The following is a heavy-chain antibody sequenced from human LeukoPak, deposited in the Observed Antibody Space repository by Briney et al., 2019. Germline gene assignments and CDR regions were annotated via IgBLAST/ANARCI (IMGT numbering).Heavy chain of an antibody. CDR1: GGTFSSYA. J-gene: IGHJ4*02. CDR2: IIPIFGTA. Sequence: SVKVSCKASGGTFSSYAISWVRQAPGQGLEWMGGIIPIFGTANYAQKFQGRVTITADESTSTAYMELSSLRSEDTAVYYCARDPRRQSRITNPDYWGQGTLVTVSS. CDR3: ARDPRRQSRITNPDY. D-gene: IGHD3-10*01. V-gene: IGHV1-69*13.